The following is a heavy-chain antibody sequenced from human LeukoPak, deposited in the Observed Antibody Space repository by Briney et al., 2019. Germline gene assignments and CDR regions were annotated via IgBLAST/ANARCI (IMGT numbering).Heavy chain of an antibody. CDR2: IYYTGSS. CDR3: ARDPGYSSSWYSVGGSSFFDY. Sequence: SETLSLTCTVSGGSISSSSYYWGWIRQPPGKGLEWIGIIYYTGSSYYNPSLNSRITISVDTSKNQFSLKLSSVTAADTAVYYCARDPGYSSSWYSVGGSSFFDYWGQGTLVTVSS. J-gene: IGHJ4*02. CDR1: GGSISSSSYY. D-gene: IGHD6-13*01. V-gene: IGHV4-39*07.